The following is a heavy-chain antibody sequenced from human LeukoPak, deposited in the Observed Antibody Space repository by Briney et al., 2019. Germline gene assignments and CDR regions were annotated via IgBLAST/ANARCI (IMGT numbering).Heavy chain of an antibody. D-gene: IGHD4-17*01. CDR3: ARGVTTVTSYSYYYYTDV. V-gene: IGHV1-8*03. CDR2: MNPNSGNT. J-gene: IGHJ6*03. CDR1: GYTFSTYD. Sequence: ASVKVSCKASGYTFSTYDINWVRQATGQGLEWLGWMNPNSGNTGYAQKFQGRVTITRDTSISTAYMELSSLRSEDTAVYYCARGVTTVTSYSYYYYTDVWGKGTTVTVSS.